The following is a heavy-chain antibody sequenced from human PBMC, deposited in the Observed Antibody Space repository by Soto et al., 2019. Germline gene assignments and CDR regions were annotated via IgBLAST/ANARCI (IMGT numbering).Heavy chain of an antibody. J-gene: IGHJ6*02. V-gene: IGHV4-30-4*01. CDR1: GGSISSGDYY. CDR3: ARDLMGFSPLYYYGMDV. D-gene: IGHD3-10*01. Sequence: SETLSLTCTVSGGSISSGDYYWSWIRQPPGKGLEWIGYIYYSGSTYYNPSLKSRVTISVDTSKNQFSLKLSSVTAADTAAYYCARDLMGFSPLYYYGMDVWGQGTTVTVSS. CDR2: IYYSGST.